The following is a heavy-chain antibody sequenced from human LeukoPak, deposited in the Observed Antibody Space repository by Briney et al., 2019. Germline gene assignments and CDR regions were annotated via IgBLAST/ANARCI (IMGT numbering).Heavy chain of an antibody. CDR3: ARAISMVRGVDY. CDR1: GFTFSSYN. CDR2: ISSSSTYT. V-gene: IGHV3-21*01. D-gene: IGHD3-10*01. Sequence: EGSLRLSCAASGFTFSSYNMNWVRQAPGKGLEWVSSISSSSTYTYYADSVKGRFTISRDNAKNSLYLQMNSLRAEDTAVYYCARAISMVRGVDYWGQGTLVTVSS. J-gene: IGHJ4*02.